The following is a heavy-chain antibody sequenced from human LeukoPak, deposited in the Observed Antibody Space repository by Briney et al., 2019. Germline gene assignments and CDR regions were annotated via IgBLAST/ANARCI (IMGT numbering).Heavy chain of an antibody. CDR1: GDSVSSNSAA. Sequence: SQSLSLTCAISGDSVSSNSAAWNWIRQSPSRGLEWLGRTYYRSKWYNDYAVSVKSRITINPDTSKNQFSLQLNSVTPEDTAVYYCAREGSRKYSSSWYGYNYWGQGTLVTVSS. V-gene: IGHV6-1*01. D-gene: IGHD6-13*01. CDR3: AREGSRKYSSSWYGYNY. J-gene: IGHJ4*02. CDR2: TYYRSKWYN.